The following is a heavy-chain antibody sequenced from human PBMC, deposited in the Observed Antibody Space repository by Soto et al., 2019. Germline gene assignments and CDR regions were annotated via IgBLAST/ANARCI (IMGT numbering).Heavy chain of an antibody. CDR1: GFTFSSYA. V-gene: IGHV3-64D*06. J-gene: IGHJ4*02. D-gene: IGHD4-4*01. CDR3: VKAPKSYSNYAFFAY. Sequence: GGSLRLSCSASGFTFSSYAMHWVRQAPGKGLEYVSAISSNGGSTYYADSVKGRFTISRDNSKNTLYLQMSSLRAEDTAVYYCVKAPKSYSNYAFFAYWGQGTLVTVSS. CDR2: ISSNGGST.